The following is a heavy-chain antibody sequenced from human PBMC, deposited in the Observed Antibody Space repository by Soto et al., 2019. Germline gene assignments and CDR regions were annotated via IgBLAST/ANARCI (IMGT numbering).Heavy chain of an antibody. CDR2: TSSSGGST. J-gene: IGHJ4*02. V-gene: IGHV3-23*01. CDR3: AKDGGYGWGSYYSDD. D-gene: IGHD3-10*01. CDR1: GFTFSSYA. Sequence: EVQVLESGGGLVQPGGSLRLSCAASGFTFSSYAMSWVRQAPGKGLEWVSTTSSSGGSTYYADSVKGRFTISRDNSKNTFYLQMNSLRAEDMAVYYCAKDGGYGWGSYYSDDWGQGTLVTVSS.